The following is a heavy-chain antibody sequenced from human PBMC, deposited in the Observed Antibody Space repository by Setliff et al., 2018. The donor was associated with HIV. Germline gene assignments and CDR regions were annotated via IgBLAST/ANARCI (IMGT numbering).Heavy chain of an antibody. CDR2: IDPSGEST. CDR1: GYTFINYY. CDR3: ARGADGDYRYYMDV. Sequence: ASVKVSCKASGYTFINYYIHWVRQAPGQGLEWMAIIDPSGESTSYAQKFQGRVTMTMDTSTNTVYMELSSLRSEDTAVYYCARGADGDYRYYMDVWGRGTTVTVSS. V-gene: IGHV1-46*01. J-gene: IGHJ6*03. D-gene: IGHD4-17*01.